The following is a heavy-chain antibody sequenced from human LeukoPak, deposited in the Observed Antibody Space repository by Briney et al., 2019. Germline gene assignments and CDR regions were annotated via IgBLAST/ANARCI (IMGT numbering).Heavy chain of an antibody. V-gene: IGHV1-18*01. D-gene: IGHD1-26*01. CDR1: DYTFTNYG. Sequence: ASVKVSCKAFDYTFTNYGITWVRQAPGQGLEWLGWISGDKGNTNYAQEVQGRVTMTTDTSTSTAYMELRSLRPDDTAVYFCARGDWEPFWYWGQGTLVTVSS. CDR2: ISGDKGNT. J-gene: IGHJ4*02. CDR3: ARGDWEPFWY.